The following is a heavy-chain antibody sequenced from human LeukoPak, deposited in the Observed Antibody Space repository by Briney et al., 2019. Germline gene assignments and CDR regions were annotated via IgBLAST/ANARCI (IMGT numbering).Heavy chain of an antibody. CDR2: IKQDGSEK. J-gene: IGHJ6*03. D-gene: IGHD3-9*01. CDR3: ARLETGYYYYYYMDV. CDR1: GFTFSSYE. V-gene: IGHV3-7*01. Sequence: PGGSLRLSCAASGFTFSSYEMNWVRQAPGKGLEWVANIKQDGSEKYYVDSVKGRFTISRVNAKNSLYLQMNSLRAEDTAVYYCARLETGYYYYYYMDVWGKGTTVTVSS.